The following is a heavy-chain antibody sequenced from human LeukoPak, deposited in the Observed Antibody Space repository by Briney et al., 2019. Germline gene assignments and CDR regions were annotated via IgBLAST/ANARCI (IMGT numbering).Heavy chain of an antibody. D-gene: IGHD1-26*01. J-gene: IGHJ5*02. CDR1: GLTVTSNY. CDR2: IYSGGSGGST. CDR3: TRVRSPNWFDP. Sequence: GGSLRLSCAASGLTVTSNYMTWVRQAPGKGLEWVSVIYSGGSGGSTYYADSVKGRFTISRDNSKNTLYLQVNSLRVEDTAVYYCTRVRSPNWFDPWGQGTLVTVSS. V-gene: IGHV3-66*01.